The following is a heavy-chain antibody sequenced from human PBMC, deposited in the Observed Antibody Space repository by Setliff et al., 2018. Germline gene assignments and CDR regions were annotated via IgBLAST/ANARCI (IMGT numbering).Heavy chain of an antibody. CDR3: ARDGGEY. Sequence: PGGSLRLSCVASGFTFSSYWMSWVRQAPGKGLEWVANIKQDGSGKYYVDSVKGRFIISRDNAKNSLYLQMNSLRAEDTAVYYCARDGGEYWGQGTLVTVSS. J-gene: IGHJ4*02. D-gene: IGHD3-16*01. CDR1: GFTFSSYW. V-gene: IGHV3-7*01. CDR2: IKQDGSGK.